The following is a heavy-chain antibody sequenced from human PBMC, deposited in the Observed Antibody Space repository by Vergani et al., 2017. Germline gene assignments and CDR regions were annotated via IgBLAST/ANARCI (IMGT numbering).Heavy chain of an antibody. V-gene: IGHV4-4*07. CDR2: IYTSGST. CDR1: GGSISSYY. CDR3: ARLSPPVVVPAAMREYYYMDV. D-gene: IGHD2-2*01. Sequence: QVQLQESGPGLVKPSETLSLTCTVSGGSISSYYWSWIRQPAGKGLEWIGRIYTSGSTNYNPSLKSRVTMSVETSKNQFSLKLSSVTAADTAVYYCARLSPPVVVPAAMREYYYMDVWGKGTTVTVSS. J-gene: IGHJ6*03.